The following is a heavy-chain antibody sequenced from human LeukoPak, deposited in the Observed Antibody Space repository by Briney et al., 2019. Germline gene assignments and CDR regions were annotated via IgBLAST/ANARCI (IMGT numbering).Heavy chain of an antibody. V-gene: IGHV6-1*01. D-gene: IGHD1-26*01. CDR3: ARWDHGTAYSDS. CDR2: TSYRSKWYN. J-gene: IGHJ4*02. CDR1: GDSVSSNSVA. Sequence: SQTLSLTCAISGDSVSSNSVAWNWIRQSPSRGLEWLGRTSYRSKWYNNYAVSVKSRITINPDTSRNQLSLQLKSVTPEDTAAYYCARWDHGTAYSDSWGQGTLVTVSS.